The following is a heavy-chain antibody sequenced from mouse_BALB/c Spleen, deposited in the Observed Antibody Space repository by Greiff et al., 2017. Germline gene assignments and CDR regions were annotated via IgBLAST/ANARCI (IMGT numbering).Heavy chain of an antibody. CDR2: ISSGGSYT. J-gene: IGHJ4*01. Sequence: EVQLVESGGGLVKPGGSLKLSCAASGFTFSGYAMSWVRQTPEKRLGWVATISSGGSYTYYPDSVKGRFTISRDNAKNTLYLQMSSLRSEDTAMYYCARLPYAMDYWGQGTSVTVSS. V-gene: IGHV5-9-3*01. CDR1: GFTFSGYA. CDR3: ARLPYAMDY.